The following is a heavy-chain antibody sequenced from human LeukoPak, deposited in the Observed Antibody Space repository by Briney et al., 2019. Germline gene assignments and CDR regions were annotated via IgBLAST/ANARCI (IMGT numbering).Heavy chain of an antibody. CDR2: ISSSGSTI. Sequence: GGSLRLSCAASGFTFSSYEMNWVRQAPGKGLEWVSYISSSGSTIYYADSVKGRFTISRDNAKNSLYLQMNSLRAEDTAVYYCAKQGRDWLRDYYYYMDVWGKGTTVTISS. J-gene: IGHJ6*03. D-gene: IGHD3-9*01. CDR1: GFTFSSYE. V-gene: IGHV3-48*03. CDR3: AKQGRDWLRDYYYYMDV.